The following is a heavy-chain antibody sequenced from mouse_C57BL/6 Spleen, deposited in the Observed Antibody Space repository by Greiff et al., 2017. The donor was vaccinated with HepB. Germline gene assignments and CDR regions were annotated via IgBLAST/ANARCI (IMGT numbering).Heavy chain of an antibody. V-gene: IGHV1-80*01. CDR3: ARVRDDYWFAY. D-gene: IGHD2-4*01. CDR1: GYAFSSYW. Sequence: QVHVKQSGAELVKPGASVKISCKASGYAFSSYWMNWVKQRPGKGLEWIGQIYPGDGDTNYNGKFKGKATLTADKSSSTAYMQLSSLTSEDSAVYFCARVRDDYWFAYWGQGTLVTVSA. J-gene: IGHJ3*01. CDR2: IYPGDGDT.